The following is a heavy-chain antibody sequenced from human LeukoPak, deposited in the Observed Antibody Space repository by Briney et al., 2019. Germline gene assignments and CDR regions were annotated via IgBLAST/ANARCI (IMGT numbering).Heavy chain of an antibody. Sequence: PGGSLRLPCAASGFPFDNYGMAWVRQAPRQGLEWVSGITWNGGITAYADSVKGRFTISRDNAKNSLYLQMNSLRAEDTALYYCARDGPVAGVELDQWGQGTLVTVSS. J-gene: IGHJ4*02. CDR2: ITWNGGIT. D-gene: IGHD6-19*01. CDR1: GFPFDNYG. CDR3: ARDGPVAGVELDQ. V-gene: IGHV3-20*04.